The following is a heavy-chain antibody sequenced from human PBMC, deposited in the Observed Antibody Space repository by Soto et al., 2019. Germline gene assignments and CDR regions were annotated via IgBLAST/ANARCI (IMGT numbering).Heavy chain of an antibody. CDR3: ARDSSAGPGATPRNYSYYGMDV. D-gene: IGHD1-26*01. CDR2: MSYDGTNK. J-gene: IGHJ6*02. CDR1: GFIFRSYG. Sequence: QEQLVASGGGVVQPGRSLRLSCAASGFIFRSYGMHWVRQAPGKGLEWVAVMSYDGTNKYHADSVKGRFTISRDNSKNTVYHQMNSLRPEDTALYDCARDSSAGPGATPRNYSYYGMDVWGQGTTVTVPS. V-gene: IGHV3-30*03.